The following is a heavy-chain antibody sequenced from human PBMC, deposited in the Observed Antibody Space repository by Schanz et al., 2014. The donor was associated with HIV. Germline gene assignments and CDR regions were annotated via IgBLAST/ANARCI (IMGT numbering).Heavy chain of an antibody. CDR2: IIPMFGTT. V-gene: IGHV1-69*06. J-gene: IGHJ3*02. Sequence: QVPLVQSGAEVKKPGSSVKVSCKASGDTFRRYSIHWVRQGPGQGLEWMGGIIPMFGTTKYPQRLQGRVTIIADKSTTTAYMELSSLRSEDTAVYYCARDLSLASSTPTLAFDIWGQGTMVTVSS. D-gene: IGHD2-2*01. CDR3: ARDLSLASSTPTLAFDI. CDR1: GDTFRRYS.